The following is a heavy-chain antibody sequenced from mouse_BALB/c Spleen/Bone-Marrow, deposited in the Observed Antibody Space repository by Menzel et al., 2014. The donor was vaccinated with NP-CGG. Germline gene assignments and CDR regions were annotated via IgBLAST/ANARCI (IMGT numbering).Heavy chain of an antibody. J-gene: IGHJ2*01. CDR1: GYTFTSYV. Sequence: EVQLQESGPELVKPGASVKMSCMASGYTFTSYVMHWVKQKPGQGLEWIGYINPFNDGIEYNEKFKVKATLTSDKSSSTAYMELSSLASEDSAVYYCARGTTVVGDYWGRGTTLTVSS. CDR3: ARGTTVVGDY. CDR2: INPFNDGI. V-gene: IGHV1-14*01. D-gene: IGHD1-1*01.